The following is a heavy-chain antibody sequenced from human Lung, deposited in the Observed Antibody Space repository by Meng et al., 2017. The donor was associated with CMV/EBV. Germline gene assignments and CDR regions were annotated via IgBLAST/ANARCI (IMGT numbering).Heavy chain of an antibody. CDR3: ARWVRNPATNTGAFDI. Sequence: SVXVSXXASDYTFSNCGISWIRQAPGQGLEWMGWIRGSNGNTKYAQNLQGRVTMTTDTSTSTAYMELRSMRSDDTAVYYCARWVRNPATNTGAFDIWGQGTMVTVSS. V-gene: IGHV1-18*01. D-gene: IGHD1-26*01. CDR1: DYTFSNCG. J-gene: IGHJ3*02. CDR2: IRGSNGNT.